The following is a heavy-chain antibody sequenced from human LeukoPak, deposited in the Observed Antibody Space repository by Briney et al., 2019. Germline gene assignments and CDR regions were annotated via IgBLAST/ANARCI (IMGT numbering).Heavy chain of an antibody. J-gene: IGHJ4*02. Sequence: SETLSLTCTVSGGFISSSSFYWGWIRQPPGMGLEWIGSVYYSRSRSTYYNPSLKSRVTISVDRSKNQFSLKLSSVTAADTAVYYCARDRYGDHTYFDYWGQGTLVTVSS. V-gene: IGHV4-39*07. CDR1: GGFISSSSFY. CDR2: VYYSRSRST. D-gene: IGHD4-17*01. CDR3: ARDRYGDHTYFDY.